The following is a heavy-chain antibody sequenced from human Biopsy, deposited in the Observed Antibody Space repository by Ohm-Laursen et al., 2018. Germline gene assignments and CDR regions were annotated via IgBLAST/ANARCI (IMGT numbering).Heavy chain of an antibody. CDR3: AAEVGVTVDVGF. CDR1: GFTFSNSV. Sequence: GATVKISCKASGFTFSNSVVQWVRQARGQRLEWIGWIVVGSGYAVYAQNFQERVTITRDLSTSTANMELSSLRSDNTAVYYCAAEVGVTVDVGFWGQGTLVTVSS. CDR2: IVVGSGYA. D-gene: IGHD1-26*01. V-gene: IGHV1-58*01. J-gene: IGHJ4*02.